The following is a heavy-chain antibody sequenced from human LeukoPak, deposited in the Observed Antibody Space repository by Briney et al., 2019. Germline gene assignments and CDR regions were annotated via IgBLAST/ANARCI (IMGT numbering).Heavy chain of an antibody. CDR1: GFTFSSYW. CDR3: TRDLMDYDVSTGLHHYYMDV. D-gene: IGHD3-9*01. J-gene: IGHJ6*02. CDR2: INGDGRNI. Sequence: GGSLRPSCVASGFTFSSYWMHWVRQDPRKGLVWVSRINGDGRNINYADSVRGRFTISRDNAKNTLYLQMNTLRVEDTAVYYCTRDLMDYDVSTGLHHYYMDVWGQGTTVTVSS. V-gene: IGHV3-74*01.